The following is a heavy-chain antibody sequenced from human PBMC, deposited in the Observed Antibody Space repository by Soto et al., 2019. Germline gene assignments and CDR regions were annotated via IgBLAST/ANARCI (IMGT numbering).Heavy chain of an antibody. Sequence: QVQLVQSGAEVKKPGASVKVSCKASGYTFTSYDINWVRQATGQGLEWMGWMNPNSGNTGYAQKFQGRVTMTRNTSIRTAYMELSSLRSEDKAVYYCAGGRNYYGSGSYYSGYFDYWGQGTLVTVSS. CDR2: MNPNSGNT. V-gene: IGHV1-8*01. D-gene: IGHD3-10*01. CDR1: GYTFTSYD. CDR3: AGGRNYYGSGSYYSGYFDY. J-gene: IGHJ4*02.